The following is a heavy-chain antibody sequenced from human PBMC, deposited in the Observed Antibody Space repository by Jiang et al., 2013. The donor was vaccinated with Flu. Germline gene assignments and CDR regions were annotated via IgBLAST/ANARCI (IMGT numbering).Heavy chain of an antibody. CDR1: GYTFTGYF. D-gene: IGHD6-19*01. CDR3: ARGFGYSSGWFVGD. Sequence: SGYTFTGYFLHWVRQAPGQGPEWMGWINPNSGGTNYAQKFQGRVTMTRDTSITTAYMDLSSLRSDDTAVYYCARGFGYSSGWFVGDWGQGTLVTVSS. J-gene: IGHJ4*02. V-gene: IGHV1-2*02. CDR2: INPNSGGT.